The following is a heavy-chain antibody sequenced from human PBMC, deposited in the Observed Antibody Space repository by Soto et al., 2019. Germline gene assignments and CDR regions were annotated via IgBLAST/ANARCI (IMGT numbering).Heavy chain of an antibody. CDR1: GFTFDNYG. Sequence: GGSLRLSCAASGFTFDNYGMSWVRQAPGKGLEWIGAITGAGGSTYNADSVKGRFTISRDNSKKAVYLQVDSLRVEDTAVYYCAKGHSDSFGNYDYFGMDVWGQGTTVTVSS. J-gene: IGHJ6*02. D-gene: IGHD3-3*01. CDR3: AKGHSDSFGNYDYFGMDV. CDR2: ITGAGGST. V-gene: IGHV3-23*01.